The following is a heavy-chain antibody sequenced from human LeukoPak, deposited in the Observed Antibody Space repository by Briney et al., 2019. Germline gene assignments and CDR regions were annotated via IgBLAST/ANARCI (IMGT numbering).Heavy chain of an antibody. D-gene: IGHD2-15*01. CDR1: GFTFSSTY. CDR3: AGRHCSGGGCYFAGADPFDY. J-gene: IGHJ4*02. CDR2: IYSGGNI. V-gene: IGHV3-53*01. Sequence: GGSLRLSCAASGFTFSSTYMSWVRQAPGKGLEWVSVIYSGGNIYYIEFVKGRFTISRDTSKNTLYLQMNSLRAEDTAVYFCAGRHCSGGGCYFAGADPFDYWGQGTLVTVSS.